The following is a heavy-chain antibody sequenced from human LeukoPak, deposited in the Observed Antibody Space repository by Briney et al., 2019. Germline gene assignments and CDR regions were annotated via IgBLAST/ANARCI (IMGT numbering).Heavy chain of an antibody. Sequence: GGSLRLSCAASGFTFSSYAMHWVRQAPGKGLEWVAVISYDGSNKYYADSVKGRFTISRDNSKNTLYLQMNSLRAEDTAVYYCARDTFVRGVIISYYFDYWGQGTLVTVSS. V-gene: IGHV3-30*04. CDR2: ISYDGSNK. CDR1: GFTFSSYA. CDR3: ARDTFVRGVIISYYFDY. J-gene: IGHJ4*02. D-gene: IGHD3-10*01.